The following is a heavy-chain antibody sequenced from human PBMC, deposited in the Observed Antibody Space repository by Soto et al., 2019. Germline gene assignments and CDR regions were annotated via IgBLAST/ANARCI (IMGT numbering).Heavy chain of an antibody. CDR1: GGTFSSYA. J-gene: IGHJ6*02. V-gene: IGHV1-69*01. Sequence: QVQLEQPGAEVKKPGSSVKVSCKASGGTFSSYAISWVRQAPGQGLEWMGGIIPIFGTANYAQKFQGRVTITADESTSTAYLELSSLSSEDTAVYYCARDGVPDAHYYYYGMDVWGQGTTVTVSS. CDR2: IIPIFGTA. D-gene: IGHD2-2*01. CDR3: ARDGVPDAHYYYYGMDV.